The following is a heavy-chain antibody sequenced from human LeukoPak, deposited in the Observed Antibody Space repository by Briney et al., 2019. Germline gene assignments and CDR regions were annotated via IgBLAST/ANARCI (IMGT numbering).Heavy chain of an antibody. V-gene: IGHV4-39*01. Sequence: PSETLSLTCTVSGGSISSPSYSWGWIRQPPGKGLEWIGSFYYSDTTYYNPSFKSRVTISVDASKNQFSLKLSSVTAADTAVYYCARHTYWGYQVYWGQGSLVIVSS. J-gene: IGHJ4*02. CDR3: ARHTYWGYQVY. CDR1: GGSISSPSYS. CDR2: FYYSDTT. D-gene: IGHD2-8*02.